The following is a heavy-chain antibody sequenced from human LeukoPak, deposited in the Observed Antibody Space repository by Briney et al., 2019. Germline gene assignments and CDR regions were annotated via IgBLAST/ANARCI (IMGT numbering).Heavy chain of an antibody. CDR3: ARGEGHPGSYYYYYMDV. CDR1: GGSINSYY. Sequence: PSETLSLTCTVSGGSINSYYWSWIRQPPGKGLEWIGEINHSGSTNYNPSLKSRVTISVDTSKNQFSLKLSSVTAADTAVYYCARGEGHPGSYYYYYMDVWGKGTTVTVSS. D-gene: IGHD3-10*01. V-gene: IGHV4-34*01. CDR2: INHSGST. J-gene: IGHJ6*03.